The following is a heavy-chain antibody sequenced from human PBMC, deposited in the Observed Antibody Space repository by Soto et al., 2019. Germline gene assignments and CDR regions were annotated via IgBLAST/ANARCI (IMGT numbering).Heavy chain of an antibody. CDR2: IKQDGSEK. Sequence: EVQLVQSGGGFVQPGGSLRLSCAASGFTFSRYWMSWVRQAPGKGLEWVANIKQDGSEKYYVDSVKGRFAISRDNAKNSLFLQMNSLRAEDTAVYYCVRTLDSSGFDSWGQGTLVTVSS. CDR1: GFTFSRYW. J-gene: IGHJ4*02. D-gene: IGHD3-22*01. CDR3: VRTLDSSGFDS. V-gene: IGHV3-7*01.